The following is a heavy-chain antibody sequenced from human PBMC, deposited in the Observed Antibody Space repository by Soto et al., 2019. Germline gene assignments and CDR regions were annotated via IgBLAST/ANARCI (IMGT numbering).Heavy chain of an antibody. Sequence: TSETLSLTCTASGDSIISSDFYWGWVRQPPGKGPEWIGSIFYLGSSYYNPSLKSRVTMSVDTSKNQFSLRLRSVTAADTALYFCARHSLALRKNNWFDPWGQGIMVTVSS. CDR1: GDSIISSDFY. J-gene: IGHJ5*02. V-gene: IGHV4-39*01. CDR3: ARHSLALRKNNWFDP. D-gene: IGHD3-3*02. CDR2: IFYLGSS.